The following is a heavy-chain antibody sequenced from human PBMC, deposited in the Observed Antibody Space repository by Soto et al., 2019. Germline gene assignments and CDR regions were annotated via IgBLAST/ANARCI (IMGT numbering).Heavy chain of an antibody. D-gene: IGHD3-22*01. V-gene: IGHV3-33*01. CDR3: ARDSGVVAVDLDY. CDR2: IWYDGSRR. CDR1: GFTFRSYG. J-gene: IGHJ4*02. Sequence: QVQLVESGGGVVQPGRSLRLSCAASGFTFRSYGMHWVRQTPTKGLEWVAVIWYDGSRRYYADSVNGRFTISRDDSKNSLYLQMNSLRAEDTAVYYCARDSGVVAVDLDYWGQGVLVTVSS.